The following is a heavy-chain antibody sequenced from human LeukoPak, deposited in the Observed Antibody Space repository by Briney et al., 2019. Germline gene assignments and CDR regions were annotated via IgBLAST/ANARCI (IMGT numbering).Heavy chain of an antibody. J-gene: IGHJ6*03. V-gene: IGHV3-23*01. CDR3: ARDGLHRREYYYYYMDV. Sequence: AGGSLRLSCAASGFTFRSFAVSWVRQAPGKGLEWVSVISGSGDSTYYADSVKGRFTISRDNSKNTLYLQMNSLRAEDTAVYYCARDGLHRREYYYYYMDVWGKGTTVTVSS. CDR1: GFTFRSFA. CDR2: ISGSGDST. D-gene: IGHD1-26*01.